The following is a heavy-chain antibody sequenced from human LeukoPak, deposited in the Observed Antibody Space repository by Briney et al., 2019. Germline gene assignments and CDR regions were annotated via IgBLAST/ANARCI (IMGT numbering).Heavy chain of an antibody. V-gene: IGHV1-46*01. CDR1: GYTFTSYY. CDR3: ARAIRLGELSSYDAFDI. J-gene: IGHJ3*02. Sequence: ASVKVSCKASGYTFTSYYIHWVRQAPGQGLEWMGIINPSGGSTSYAQKFQGRVTMTRDTSISTAYMELSRLRSDDTAVYYCARAIRLGELSSYDAFDIWGQGTMVTVSS. CDR2: INPSGGST. D-gene: IGHD3-16*02.